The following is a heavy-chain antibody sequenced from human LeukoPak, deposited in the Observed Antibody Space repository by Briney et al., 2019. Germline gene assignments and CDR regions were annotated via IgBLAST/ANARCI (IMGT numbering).Heavy chain of an antibody. Sequence: PSETLSLTCTVSGGSISSYYWSWIRQPPGKGLEWIGYIYYSGSTNYNPSLKSRVTMSVDTSKNQFSLKLSSVTAADTAVYYCAREREAHRFLEWSNFDYWGQGTLVTVSS. D-gene: IGHD3-3*01. J-gene: IGHJ4*02. CDR2: IYYSGST. CDR1: GGSISSYY. V-gene: IGHV4-59*12. CDR3: AREREAHRFLEWSNFDY.